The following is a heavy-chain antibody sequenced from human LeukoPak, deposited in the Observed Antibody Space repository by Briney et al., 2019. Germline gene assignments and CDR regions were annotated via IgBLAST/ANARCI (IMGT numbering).Heavy chain of an antibody. CDR3: ARDPSESQSIALEADV. CDR1: GGSISSSSYY. Sequence: SETLSLTCTVSGGSISSSSYYWGWIRQPPGKGLEWIGSIYYSGSTYYNPSLNSRVTISVDTSKNQFSLKLSSVTAADTAVYYCARDPSESQSIALEADVWGKGTTVTVSS. V-gene: IGHV4-39*07. CDR2: IYYSGST. J-gene: IGHJ6*04. D-gene: IGHD6-6*01.